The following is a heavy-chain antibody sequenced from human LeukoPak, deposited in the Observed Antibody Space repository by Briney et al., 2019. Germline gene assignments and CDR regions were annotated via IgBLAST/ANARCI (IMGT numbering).Heavy chain of an antibody. CDR3: AKDRSPSNWNYYFDS. Sequence: GGSLRLSCAASRFTFSDYGMHWVRQAPGKGLEWVAFIQYDGSNKYYADSVKGRFTISRDNSKNTLYLQMNSLRVDDTAVYYCAKDRSPSNWNYYFDSWGQGTLVTVSS. CDR2: IQYDGSNK. CDR1: RFTFSDYG. V-gene: IGHV3-30*02. J-gene: IGHJ4*02. D-gene: IGHD1-7*01.